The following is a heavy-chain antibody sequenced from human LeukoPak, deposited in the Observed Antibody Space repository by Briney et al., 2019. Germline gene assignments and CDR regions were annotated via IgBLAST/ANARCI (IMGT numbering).Heavy chain of an antibody. CDR2: INSSSGYI. CDR1: GFTFRNYN. D-gene: IGHD3-10*01. CDR3: ARDATMVPLYYYYYMDV. Sequence: PGGSLRLSCAASGFTFRNYNMNWVRQAPGKGLEWVSSINSSSGYIYYADSVKGRFTISRDNAKNSLYLQMNSLRAEDTAVSYCARDATMVPLYYYYYMDVWGKGTTVTVSS. V-gene: IGHV3-21*01. J-gene: IGHJ6*03.